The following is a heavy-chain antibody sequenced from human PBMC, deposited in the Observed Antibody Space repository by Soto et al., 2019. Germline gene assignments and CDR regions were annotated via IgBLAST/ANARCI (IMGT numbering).Heavy chain of an antibody. CDR1: GGSLTTDDYY. J-gene: IGHJ4*02. D-gene: IGHD2-21*02. V-gene: IGHV4-31*03. CDR3: ARENLLYWGRGCYSSPFDS. Sequence: QVQLQESGPGLVKPSQTLSLTCTVSGGSLTTDDYYWSWIRQHPGKGLEWIGYMSHSGSTFYNPSLKSRITMSVDTSHNLFSLKLTSVTAADTAVYSWARENLLYWGRGCYSSPFDSWGQGTLVMVSS. CDR2: MSHSGST.